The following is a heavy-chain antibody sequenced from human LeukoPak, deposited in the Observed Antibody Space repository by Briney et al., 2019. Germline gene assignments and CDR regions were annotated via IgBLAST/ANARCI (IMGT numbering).Heavy chain of an antibody. D-gene: IGHD1-26*01. Sequence: PGGSLRLSCAASGFTFSTYAMNWVRQAPGKGLVWVSRINTDGSNTIYADSVEGRFTISRDNAKNTVYLQMNSLRAEDTAVYYCARDQSIAGPTTADYWGQGTLVTVSS. J-gene: IGHJ4*02. V-gene: IGHV3-74*01. CDR1: GFTFSTYA. CDR2: INTDGSNT. CDR3: ARDQSIAGPTTADY.